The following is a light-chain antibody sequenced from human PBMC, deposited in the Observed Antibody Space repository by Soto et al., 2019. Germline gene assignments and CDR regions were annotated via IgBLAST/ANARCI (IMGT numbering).Light chain of an antibody. J-gene: IGLJ3*02. Sequence: SYELTQPPSVSVAPGQTARITCGGNNIGGKSVHWYQQKPGQAPALVVYDDSDRPSGIPERLSASNSGNTATLTINRVEAGDEADFYCQVWDSSNNHRVFGGGTKLTVL. V-gene: IGLV3-21*02. CDR1: NIGGKS. CDR2: DDS. CDR3: QVWDSSNNHRV.